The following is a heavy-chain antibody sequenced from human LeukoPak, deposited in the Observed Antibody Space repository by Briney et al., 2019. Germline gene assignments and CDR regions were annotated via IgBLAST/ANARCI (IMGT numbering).Heavy chain of an antibody. V-gene: IGHV1-2*02. D-gene: IGHD2-2*02. CDR3: ARESPLRYCSSTSCYTGTSPYYFDY. CDR2: INPNSGDT. CDR1: GYTFTDYY. J-gene: IGHJ4*02. Sequence: GASVKVSCKASGYTFTDYYVYWVRQAPGQGLEWMGWINPNSGDTNYAQKFQGRVTMTRDTSISTAYMELRSLRSDDTAVYYCARESPLRYCSSTSCYTGTSPYYFDYWGQGTLVTVSS.